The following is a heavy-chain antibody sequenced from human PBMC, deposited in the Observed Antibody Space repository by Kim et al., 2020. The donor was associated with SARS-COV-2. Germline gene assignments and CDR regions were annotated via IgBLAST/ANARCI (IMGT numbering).Heavy chain of an antibody. Sequence: GGYTIYAGSVKGRYTISRDNSKNTVYLQRNGLRAGDTAVYYCSMWNYVEDWGQGTLVTVSS. D-gene: IGHD3-16*01. V-gene: IGHV3-23*01. J-gene: IGHJ4*02. CDR3: SMWNYVED. CDR2: GGYT.